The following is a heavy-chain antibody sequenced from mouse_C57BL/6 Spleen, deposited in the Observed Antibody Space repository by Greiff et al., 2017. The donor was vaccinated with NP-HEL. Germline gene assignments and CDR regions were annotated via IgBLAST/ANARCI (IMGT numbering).Heavy chain of an antibody. CDR3: ARSGRDSSGYVFAY. Sequence: VQLQQSGAELVKPGASVKISCKASGYAFSSYWMNWVKQRPGKGLEWIGQIYPGDGDTNYNGKFKGKATLTADKSSSTAYMQLSSLTSEDSAVYFCARSGRDSSGYVFAYWGQGTLVTVSA. CDR1: GYAFSSYW. CDR2: IYPGDGDT. D-gene: IGHD3-2*02. V-gene: IGHV1-80*01. J-gene: IGHJ3*01.